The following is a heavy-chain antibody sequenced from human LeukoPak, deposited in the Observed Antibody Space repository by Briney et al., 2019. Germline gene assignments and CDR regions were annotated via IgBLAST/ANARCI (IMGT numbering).Heavy chain of an antibody. Sequence: ASVKVSCKVSGYTLTELSMHWVRQAPGKGLEWMGGFDPEDGETIYAQKLQGRVTMTTDTSTSTAYMELRSLRSDDTAVYYCAGGEVDSGYDYYYFDYWGQGTLVTVSS. CDR1: GYTLTELS. J-gene: IGHJ4*02. D-gene: IGHD5-12*01. CDR3: AGGEVDSGYDYYYFDY. CDR2: FDPEDGET. V-gene: IGHV1-24*01.